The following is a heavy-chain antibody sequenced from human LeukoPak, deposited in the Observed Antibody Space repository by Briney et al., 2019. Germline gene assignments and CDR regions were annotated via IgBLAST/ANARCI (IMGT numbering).Heavy chain of an antibody. Sequence: SETLSLTCAVYGGSFSGYYWSWIRQPPGKGLEWIGEINHSGSTNYNPSLKSRVTISVDTSKNQFSLKLSSVTTADTAVYYCARDRENWFDPWGQGTLVTVSS. CDR1: GGSFSGYY. J-gene: IGHJ5*02. CDR2: INHSGST. V-gene: IGHV4-34*01. CDR3: ARDRENWFDP.